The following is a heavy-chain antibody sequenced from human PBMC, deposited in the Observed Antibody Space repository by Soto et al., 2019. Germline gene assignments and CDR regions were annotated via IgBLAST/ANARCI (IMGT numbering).Heavy chain of an antibody. V-gene: IGHV1-2*02. Sequence: QVQLVQSGAEVKKPGASVKVSCKASGYTFTGYYMHWVRQAPGQGLEWMGWINPNSGGINYAQKFQGRVTMPRDTSISTAYMELSRLRSDDTAVYYCARDRVDRYGMDVWGQGTTVTVSS. D-gene: IGHD5-12*01. CDR1: GYTFTGYY. CDR3: ARDRVDRYGMDV. J-gene: IGHJ6*02. CDR2: INPNSGGI.